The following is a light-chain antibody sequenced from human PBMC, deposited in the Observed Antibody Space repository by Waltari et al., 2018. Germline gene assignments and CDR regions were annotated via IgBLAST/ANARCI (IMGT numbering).Light chain of an antibody. J-gene: IGLJ3*02. CDR1: KLGAKS. V-gene: IGLV3-1*01. CDR2: QDS. Sequence: SYELTQPPSVSVSPGQTVSITCSGDKLGAKSVCWYQQKPGHSPEVVIYQDSLRPSGIPERFSGSNSGNTATLTISGTQPVDDADYYCQAWDSGVVFGGGTKLTVL. CDR3: QAWDSGVV.